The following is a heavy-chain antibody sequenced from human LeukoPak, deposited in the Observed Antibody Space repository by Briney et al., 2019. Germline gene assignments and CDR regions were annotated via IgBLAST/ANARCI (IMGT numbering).Heavy chain of an antibody. J-gene: IGHJ4*02. D-gene: IGHD3-22*01. V-gene: IGHV3-30*18. CDR2: ISYDGSNK. Sequence: GGSLRLSCAASGFTFSSYAMHWVRQAPGKGLEWVAVISYDGSNKYYTDSVKGRFTISRDNSKNTLYLQMNSLRAEDTAVNYCAKSSSYYDSRGYYSPDYFDYWGQGTLVTVSS. CDR1: GFTFSSYA. CDR3: AKSSSYYDSRGYYSPDYFDY.